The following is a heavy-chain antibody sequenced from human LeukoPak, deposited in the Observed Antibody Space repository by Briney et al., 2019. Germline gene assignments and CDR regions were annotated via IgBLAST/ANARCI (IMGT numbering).Heavy chain of an antibody. CDR1: GGSISSGSYY. J-gene: IGHJ6*03. Sequence: PSETLSLTCTVSGGSISSGSYYWSWIRQPAGKGLEWIGRIYTSGSTNYNPSLKSRVTISVDTSKNQFSLKLSSVTAADTAVYYCARDRYDILTDTPTPRYYYYYYYYMDVWGKGTTVTISS. V-gene: IGHV4-61*02. D-gene: IGHD3-9*01. CDR3: ARDRYDILTDTPTPRYYYYYYYYMDV. CDR2: IYTSGST.